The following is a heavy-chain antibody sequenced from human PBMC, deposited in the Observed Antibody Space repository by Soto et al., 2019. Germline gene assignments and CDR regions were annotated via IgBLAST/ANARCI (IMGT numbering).Heavy chain of an antibody. J-gene: IGHJ3*02. CDR1: GFTFSSYA. D-gene: IGHD3-3*01. CDR2: ISGSGGST. V-gene: IGHV3-23*01. CDR3: AKREDDFWSGLPRAGAFDI. Sequence: GGSLRLSCAASGFTFSSYAMSWVRQAPGKGLEWVSAISGSGGSTYYADSVKGRFTISRDNSKNTLYLQMNSLRAEDTAVYYCAKREDDFWSGLPRAGAFDIWGQRTMVTVSS.